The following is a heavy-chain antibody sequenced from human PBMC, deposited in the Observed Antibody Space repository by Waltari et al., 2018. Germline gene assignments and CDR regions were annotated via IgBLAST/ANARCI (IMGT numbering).Heavy chain of an antibody. CDR1: GFTFDDYA. Sequence: EVQLVESGGGLVQPGRSLRLSCAASGFTFDDYAMHWVRQGPGKGLEVVSGISGNSGSIGYADSVKGRFTISRDNAKNSLYLQMNSLRAEDTALYYCAKDSGGDYLGYWGQGTLVTVSS. D-gene: IGHD4-17*01. V-gene: IGHV3-9*01. CDR3: AKDSGGDYLGY. J-gene: IGHJ4*02. CDR2: ISGNSGSI.